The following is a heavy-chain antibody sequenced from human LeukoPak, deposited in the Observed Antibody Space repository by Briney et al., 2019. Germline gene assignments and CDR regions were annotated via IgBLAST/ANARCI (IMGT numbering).Heavy chain of an antibody. CDR3: AGLRGYDSSGSLGDY. J-gene: IGHJ4*02. CDR2: INHSGST. Sequence: SETLSLTCAVYGGSFSGYYWSWIRQPPGKGLEWIGEINHSGSTNYNPSLKSRVTISVDTSKNQFSLKLSSVTAADTAVYYCAGLRGYDSSGSLGDYWGQGTLVTVSS. D-gene: IGHD3-22*01. V-gene: IGHV4-34*01. CDR1: GGSFSGYY.